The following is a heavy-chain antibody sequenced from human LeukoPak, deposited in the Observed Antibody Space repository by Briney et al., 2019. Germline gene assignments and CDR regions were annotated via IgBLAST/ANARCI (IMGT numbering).Heavy chain of an antibody. CDR1: GYRFVNFW. CDR2: IYPHDSDT. J-gene: IGHJ4*02. V-gene: IGHV5-51*01. Sequence: GESLKISCQGSGYRFVNFWIGWVRQTPGRGLEWMGIIYPHDSDTRYSPSFQGQVTIPADKSISTAFLQWSSLKASDTAMYFCARLATGHSFDFWGQGTLVTVSS. CDR3: ARLATGHSFDF.